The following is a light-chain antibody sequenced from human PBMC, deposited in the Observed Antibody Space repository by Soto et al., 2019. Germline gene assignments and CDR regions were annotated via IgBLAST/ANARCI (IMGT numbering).Light chain of an antibody. CDR1: SSDVGGYNY. V-gene: IGLV2-8*01. CDR2: EVS. Sequence: QSALTQPPSASGSPGQSVTISCTGTSSDVGGYNYVSWYQQHPGKAPKLMIYEVSKRPSGVPGRFSGSKSGNTASLTVSGLQAEDEADYYCSSYAGSNNYVFGTG. J-gene: IGLJ1*01. CDR3: SSYAGSNNYV.